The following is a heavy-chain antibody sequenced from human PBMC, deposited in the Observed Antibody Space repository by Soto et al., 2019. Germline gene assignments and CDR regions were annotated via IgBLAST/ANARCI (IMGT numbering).Heavy chain of an antibody. D-gene: IGHD1-26*01. CDR1: GFTFSDST. CDR3: AREAAYRDSAVDY. CDR2: LRYDGRNK. J-gene: IGHJ4*02. Sequence: QVQLVESGGGVVQPGKSLRLSCKASGFTFSDSTIHWVRQAPGKGLEWVATLRYDGRNKYYADSVRGRFSIYRANSKNTLDMNTLRYEDTGLYYCAREAAYRDSAVDYWGQGTLVTVSS. V-gene: IGHV3-30*04.